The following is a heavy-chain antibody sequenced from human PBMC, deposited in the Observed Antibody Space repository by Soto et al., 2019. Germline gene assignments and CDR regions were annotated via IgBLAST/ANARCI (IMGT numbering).Heavy chain of an antibody. J-gene: IGHJ6*02. CDR1: GGTFSSYA. D-gene: IGHD3-10*01. CDR3: ARANLTRYGSGSYYIRMTKYYYYGMDV. CDR2: IIPIFGTA. V-gene: IGHV1-69*13. Sequence: GASVKVSCKASGGTFSSYAISWVRQAPGQGLEWMGGIIPIFGTANYAQKFQGRVTITADESTSTAYMELSSLRSEDTAVYYCARANLTRYGSGSYYIRMTKYYYYGMDVWGQGTTVTVSS.